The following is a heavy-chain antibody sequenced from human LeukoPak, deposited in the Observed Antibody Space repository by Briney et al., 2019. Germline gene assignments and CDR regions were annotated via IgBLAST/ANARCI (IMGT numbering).Heavy chain of an antibody. CDR1: GFTFSSYA. V-gene: IGHV3-23*01. J-gene: IGHJ4*02. CDR3: AKRPPYYDFWSGFTYYFDY. CDR2: ISGSGGST. Sequence: GGSLRLSCAASGFTFSSYAMSWVRQAPGKGLEWVSAISGSGGSTYYADSVKGRFTISRDNSKNTLYLQMNSLRAEDTAVYYCAKRPPYYDFWSGFTYYFDYWGQGTPVTVSS. D-gene: IGHD3-3*01.